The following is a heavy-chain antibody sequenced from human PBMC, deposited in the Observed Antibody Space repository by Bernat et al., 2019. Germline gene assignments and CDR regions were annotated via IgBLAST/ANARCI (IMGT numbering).Heavy chain of an antibody. CDR2: ISGSGGST. CDR1: GFTFSSYA. V-gene: IGHV3-23*01. D-gene: IGHD3-3*01. Sequence: EVQLLESGGGLVQPGGSLRLSCAASGFTFSSYAMSWVRQAPGKGLEWVSAISGSGGSTYCADSVKGRFTLSRDNSKNTLYLQMNSLRAEDTAVYYCAKDREYYDFWSGYYTLYYFDYWGQGTLVTVSS. CDR3: AKDREYYDFWSGYYTLYYFDY. J-gene: IGHJ4*02.